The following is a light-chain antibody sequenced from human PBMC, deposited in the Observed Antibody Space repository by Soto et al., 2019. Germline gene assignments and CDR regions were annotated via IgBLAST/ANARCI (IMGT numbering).Light chain of an antibody. CDR3: SSYTSSSTVV. V-gene: IGLV2-14*01. Sequence: QSVLTQPASVSGSPGQSITISCIGTSSDVGGYNYVSWYQQHPGKAPKLMIYEVSNRPSGVSSRFSGSKSGNPASLTISGLQAEDEADYYCSSYTSSSTVVFGGGTKVTVL. CDR2: EVS. CDR1: SSDVGGYNY. J-gene: IGLJ2*01.